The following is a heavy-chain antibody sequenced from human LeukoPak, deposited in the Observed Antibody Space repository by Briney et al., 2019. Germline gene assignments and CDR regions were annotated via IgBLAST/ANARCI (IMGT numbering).Heavy chain of an antibody. D-gene: IGHD5-24*01. Sequence: GGSLRLSCAASGFTFSSYAMSWVRQAPGKGLEWVSGISYSGGRTYYADSVKGRFTISRDNSKNTLYVQTNSLRAEDTAVYYCAKDQREEMPTISDYWGQGTLVTVST. J-gene: IGHJ4*02. CDR3: AKDQREEMPTISDY. V-gene: IGHV3-23*01. CDR2: ISYSGGRT. CDR1: GFTFSSYA.